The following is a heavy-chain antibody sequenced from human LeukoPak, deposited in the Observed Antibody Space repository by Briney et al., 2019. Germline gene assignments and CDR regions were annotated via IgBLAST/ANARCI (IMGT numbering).Heavy chain of an antibody. V-gene: IGHV4-59*01. Sequence: PSETLSLTCTVSGGSISSYYWSWIRQPPGKGLEWIGYIYYSGSTNYNPSLKSRVTISVDTSKNQFSLKLSSVTAADTAVYYCARYYNDYGDYGPLDYWGQGTLVTVSS. D-gene: IGHD4-17*01. CDR2: IYYSGST. J-gene: IGHJ4*02. CDR3: ARYYNDYGDYGPLDY. CDR1: GGSISSYY.